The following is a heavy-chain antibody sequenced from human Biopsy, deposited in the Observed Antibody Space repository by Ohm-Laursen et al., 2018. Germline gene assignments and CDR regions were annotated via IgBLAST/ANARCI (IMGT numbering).Heavy chain of an antibody. CDR3: VRKPKTGTAEAWYVDL. D-gene: IGHD3-9*01. CDR1: GAVVKTSGYS. V-gene: IGHV4-31*03. J-gene: IGHJ2*01. CDR2: ISYNETT. Sequence: TLSFTCSVSGAVVKTSGYSWAWIRQCPGKGLVWMGYISYNETTHYNPSLTSRLAISFDTSNNRISLQLRSVSVADTAVYYCVRKPKTGTAEAWYVDLWGRGSPVTVPS.